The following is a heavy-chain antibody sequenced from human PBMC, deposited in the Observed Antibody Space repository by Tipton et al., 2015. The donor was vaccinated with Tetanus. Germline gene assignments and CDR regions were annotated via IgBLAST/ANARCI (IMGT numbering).Heavy chain of an antibody. Sequence: SGFIFSSYGIHWVRQAPGKGLEWVAVSWYDGTDKYYADSVKGRFTISRDNSKNTLYLQMNSLRAEYTAVYYCAREADCSGGSCFSGDFDNWGQGTQVTVSS. V-gene: IGHV3-33*01. CDR3: AREADCSGGSCFSGDFDN. CDR2: SWYDGTDK. J-gene: IGHJ4*02. CDR1: GFIFSSYG. D-gene: IGHD2-15*01.